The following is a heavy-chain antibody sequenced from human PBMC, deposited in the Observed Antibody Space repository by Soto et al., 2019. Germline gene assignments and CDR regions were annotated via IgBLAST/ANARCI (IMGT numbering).Heavy chain of an antibody. D-gene: IGHD3-16*02. CDR1: GFTFANAW. CDR3: AKEDDYVWGSYPYPVDY. CDR2: ISGSGGST. V-gene: IGHV3-23*01. J-gene: IGHJ4*02. Sequence: GGSLRLSCTASGFTFANAWLSWVRQAPGKGLEWVSAISGSGGSTYYADSVKGRFTISRDNSKNTLYLQMNSLRAEDTAVYYCAKEDDYVWGSYPYPVDYWGQGTLVTVSS.